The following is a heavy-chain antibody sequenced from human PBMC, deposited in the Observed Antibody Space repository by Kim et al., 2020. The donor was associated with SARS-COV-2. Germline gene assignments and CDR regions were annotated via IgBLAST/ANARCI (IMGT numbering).Heavy chain of an antibody. V-gene: IGHV3-15*01. J-gene: IGHJ1*01. CDR2: IKSKTDGGTT. Sequence: GGSLRLSCAASGFTFSNAWMSWVRQAPGKGLEWVGRIKSKTDGGTTDYAAPVKGRFTISRDDSKNTLYLQMNSLKTEDTAVYYCTTDGYYPGIAAAGISFGVEEYFQHWGQGTLVTVSS. CDR1: GFTFSNAW. CDR3: TTDGYYPGIAAAGISFGVEEYFQH. D-gene: IGHD6-13*01.